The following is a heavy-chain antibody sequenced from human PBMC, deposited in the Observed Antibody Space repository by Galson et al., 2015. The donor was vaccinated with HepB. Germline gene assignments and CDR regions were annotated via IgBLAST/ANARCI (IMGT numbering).Heavy chain of an antibody. V-gene: IGHV4-34*01. CDR3: ARGKVVVPAAIIYGMDV. J-gene: IGHJ6*02. CDR1: GGSFSGYY. CDR2: INHSGST. Sequence: ETLSLTCAVYGGSFSGYYWSWIRRPPGKGLEWIGEINHSGSTNYNPSLKSRVTISVDTSKNQFSLKLSSVTAADTAVYYCARGKVVVPAAIIYGMDVWGQGTTVTVSS. D-gene: IGHD2-2*02.